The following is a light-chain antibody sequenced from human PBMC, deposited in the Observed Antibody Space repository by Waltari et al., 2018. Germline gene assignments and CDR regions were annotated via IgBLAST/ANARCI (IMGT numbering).Light chain of an antibody. Sequence: EIALTQSPATLSLSPGERATLSCRASQTVDSYLAWYQQKPGQAPRLLIYDASNRATGIPARFSGSGSGTDFTLTISSLEPEDSAVYYCQQSRDWPPGWTFGQGTKVEFK. CDR3: QQSRDWPPGWT. J-gene: IGKJ1*01. CDR2: DAS. CDR1: QTVDSY. V-gene: IGKV3-11*01.